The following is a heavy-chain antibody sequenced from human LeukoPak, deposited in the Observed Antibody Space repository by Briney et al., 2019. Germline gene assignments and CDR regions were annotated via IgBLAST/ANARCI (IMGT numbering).Heavy chain of an antibody. CDR3: ATSLVDINAFDY. CDR1: GYTFTSYY. V-gene: IGHV1-46*01. D-gene: IGHD2-15*01. Sequence: ASVKVSCKASGYTFTSYYMHWVRQAPGQGLEWMGIINPSGGSTSYAQKFQGRVTMTEDTSTDTAYMELSSLRSEDTAVYYCATSLVDINAFDYWGQGTLVTVSS. CDR2: INPSGGST. J-gene: IGHJ4*02.